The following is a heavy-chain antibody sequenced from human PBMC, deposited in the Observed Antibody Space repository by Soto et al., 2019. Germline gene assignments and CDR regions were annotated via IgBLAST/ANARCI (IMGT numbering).Heavy chain of an antibody. J-gene: IGHJ5*02. CDR1: GGSISSYY. V-gene: IGHV4-59*01. D-gene: IGHD5-18*01. CDR3: ARGQLVYNWFDP. Sequence: PSETLSLTCTFSGGSISSYYWSWIRQPPGKGLEWIGYIYYSGSTNCNPSLKSRVTISVDTSKNQFSLKLSSVTAADTAVYYCARGQLVYNWFDPWGKGTLVTVFS. CDR2: IYYSGST.